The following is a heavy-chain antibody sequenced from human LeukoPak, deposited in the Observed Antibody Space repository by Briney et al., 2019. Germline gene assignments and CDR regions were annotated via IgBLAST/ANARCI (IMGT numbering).Heavy chain of an antibody. D-gene: IGHD2-8*01. Sequence: SETLSLTCAVYGGSFSGYYWSWIRQPPGKGLEWIGEINHSGSNNYNPSLKSRVTISVDTSKNQFSLKLSSVTAADTAVYYCASMGMLLYQSIDYWGQGTLVTVSS. CDR1: GGSFSGYY. V-gene: IGHV4-34*01. CDR3: ASMGMLLYQSIDY. J-gene: IGHJ4*02. CDR2: INHSGSN.